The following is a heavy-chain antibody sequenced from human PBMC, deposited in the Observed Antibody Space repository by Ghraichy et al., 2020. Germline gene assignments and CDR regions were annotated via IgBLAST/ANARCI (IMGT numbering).Heavy chain of an antibody. J-gene: IGHJ4*02. D-gene: IGHD6-6*01. V-gene: IGHV4-39*01. CDR2: IYYSGST. CDR3: ARISRSSTAGRYYFDY. Sequence: SETLSLTCTVSGGFIRSSSDYWGWIRQPPGKGLEWSGAIYYSGSTYYNPSLKSRVTISVDTSKNQFSLRLSSVTAADTAVYYCARISRSSTAGRYYFDYWGQGTLVTVSS. CDR1: GGFIRSSSDY.